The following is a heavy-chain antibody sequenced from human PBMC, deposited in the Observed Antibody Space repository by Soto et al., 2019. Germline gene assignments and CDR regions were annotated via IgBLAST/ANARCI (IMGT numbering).Heavy chain of an antibody. J-gene: IGHJ4*02. CDR1: GFTFSSYA. D-gene: IGHD1-26*01. V-gene: IGHV3-23*01. CDR2: IRRSGGST. CDR3: AKDGKLLPNGDFDY. Sequence: EVQLLESGGGLEQPGGSLRLSCAASGFTFSSYAMSWVRQAPGKGLEWVAGIRRSGGSTHYADSVKGRFTIARDNAKNTLYLLMNSLRAEDTAVYYCAKDGKLLPNGDFDYWGQGTLVTVSS.